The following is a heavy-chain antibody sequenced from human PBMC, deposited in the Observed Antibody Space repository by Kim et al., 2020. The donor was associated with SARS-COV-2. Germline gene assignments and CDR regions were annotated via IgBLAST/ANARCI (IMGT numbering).Heavy chain of an antibody. D-gene: IGHD6-13*01. CDR2: ISAYNGYT. CDR1: GYTFTSYG. CDR3: ARDRGSYSSSWVIDY. J-gene: IGHJ4*02. V-gene: IGHV1-18*01. Sequence: ASVKVSCKASGYTFTSYGISWVRQAPGQGLEWMGWISAYNGYTNYAQKLQGRVTMTTDTSTSTVYRELRSLRSDNTAVYYCARDRGSYSSSWVIDYWGQGTLVTVSS.